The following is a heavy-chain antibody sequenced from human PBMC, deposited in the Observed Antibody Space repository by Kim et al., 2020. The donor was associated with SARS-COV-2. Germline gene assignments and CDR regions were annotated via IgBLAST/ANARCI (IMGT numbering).Heavy chain of an antibody. V-gene: IGHV7-4-1*02. CDR3: ARSDGQLWLLDYFDY. Sequence: QGFTGRFVFSLDTSVSTAYLQISSLKAEDTAVYYCARSDGQLWLLDYFDYWGQGTLVTVSS. J-gene: IGHJ4*02. D-gene: IGHD5-18*01.